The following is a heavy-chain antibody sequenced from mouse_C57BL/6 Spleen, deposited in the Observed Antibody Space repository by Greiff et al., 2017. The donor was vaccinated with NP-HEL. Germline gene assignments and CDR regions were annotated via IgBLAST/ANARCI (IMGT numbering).Heavy chain of an antibody. CDR3: TRNYSSFDY. CDR2: IDPETGGT. Sequence: QVQLQQSGAELVTPGASVTLSCKASGYTFTDYEMHWVKQTPVHGLEWIGAIDPETGGTAYNQKFKGKAILTADKSSSTAYMELRSLTSEDSAVYYCTRNYSSFDYWGQGTTLSVSS. V-gene: IGHV1-15*01. D-gene: IGHD2-12*01. CDR1: GYTFTDYE. J-gene: IGHJ2*01.